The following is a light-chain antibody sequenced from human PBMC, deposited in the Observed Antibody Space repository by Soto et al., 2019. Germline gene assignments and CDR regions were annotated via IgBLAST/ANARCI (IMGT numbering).Light chain of an antibody. J-gene: IGKJ5*01. CDR1: QSTNY. Sequence: EVVLTQSPGTLSLSPGDKASPSSRASQSTNYLTWYKQTPGQAPRLLIYGSSTRAPGTPDRFSASGSGTDFTLTISGLQSEDSAVYFCQQYNNWPYSFGQGTRLEIK. CDR2: GSS. V-gene: IGKV3D-15*01. CDR3: QQYNNWPYS.